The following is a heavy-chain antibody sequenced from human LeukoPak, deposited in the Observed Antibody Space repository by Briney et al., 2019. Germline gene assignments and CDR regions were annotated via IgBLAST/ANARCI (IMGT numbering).Heavy chain of an antibody. V-gene: IGHV3-23*01. CDR1: GFTFSSYA. D-gene: IGHD3-22*01. CDR2: ISGSGGST. J-gene: IGHJ4*02. Sequence: GGSLRLSCAASGFTFSSYAMSWVRQAPGKGLEWVSAISGSGGSTHYVDSVKGRFTISRDKTKNTLYLQMNSLRAEDTAVYYCAKSSYYDASGYYREYYFDSWGQGTLVTVSS. CDR3: AKSSYYDASGYYREYYFDS.